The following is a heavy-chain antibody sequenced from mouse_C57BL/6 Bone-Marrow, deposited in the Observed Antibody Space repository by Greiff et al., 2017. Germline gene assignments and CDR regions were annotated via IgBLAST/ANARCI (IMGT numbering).Heavy chain of an antibody. CDR3: APYYYGSSYSWFAY. V-gene: IGHV14-2*01. Sequence: EVQLQQSGAELVKPGASVKLSCTASGFNIKDYYMHWVKQRTEQGLEWIGRIDPEDGETKYAPKFPGKATITADTSSNTAYLQLSSLTSEDTAVYYCAPYYYGSSYSWFAYWGQGTLVTVSA. CDR1: GFNIKDYY. D-gene: IGHD1-1*01. CDR2: IDPEDGET. J-gene: IGHJ3*01.